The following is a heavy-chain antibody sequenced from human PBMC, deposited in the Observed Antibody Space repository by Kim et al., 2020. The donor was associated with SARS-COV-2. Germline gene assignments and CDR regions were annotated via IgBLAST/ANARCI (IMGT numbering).Heavy chain of an antibody. CDR3: VRDNSGGLDY. Sequence: GYGDSVKGRATISRDKAKNSVYLEMNSLRPEDTALYYCVRDNSGGLDYGGQGTLVTVSS. V-gene: IGHV3-9*01. J-gene: IGHJ4*02. D-gene: IGHD1-26*01.